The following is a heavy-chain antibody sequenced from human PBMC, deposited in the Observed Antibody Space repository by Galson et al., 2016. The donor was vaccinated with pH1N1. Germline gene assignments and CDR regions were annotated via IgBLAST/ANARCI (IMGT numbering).Heavy chain of an antibody. CDR3: ARETDPGLYFDY. D-gene: IGHD2-8*02. CDR2: INPNSGGT. V-gene: IGHV1-2*02. CDR1: GYTFTGYY. Sequence: SVKVSCKASGYTFTGYYMHWVRQAPGQGLEWMGWINPNSGGTNYAQKFQGRVTMTRETSISTAYMELSRLRSDDTAIYYCARETDPGLYFDYWGQGTLVTVSS. J-gene: IGHJ4*02.